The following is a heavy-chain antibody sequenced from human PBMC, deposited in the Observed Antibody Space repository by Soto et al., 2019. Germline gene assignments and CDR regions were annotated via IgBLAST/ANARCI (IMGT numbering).Heavy chain of an antibody. J-gene: IGHJ6*03. Sequence: SETLSLTCTVSGGSISSYYWSWIRQPPGKGLEWIGYIYYSGSTNYNPSLNSRITISVDTSKNQFSLMLSSVTAADTAVYYCARVTDSKYGEDYYYYMDVWGKGTTVTVSS. V-gene: IGHV4-59*01. CDR2: IYYSGST. D-gene: IGHD4-4*01. CDR1: GGSISSYY. CDR3: ARVTDSKYGEDYYYYMDV.